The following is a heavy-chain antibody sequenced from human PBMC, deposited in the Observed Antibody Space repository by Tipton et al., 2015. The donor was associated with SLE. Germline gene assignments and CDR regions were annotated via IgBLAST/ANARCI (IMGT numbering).Heavy chain of an antibody. J-gene: IGHJ4*02. CDR3: AKDRYCSGGTCFASYFDH. CDR1: GFTLRNYA. V-gene: IGHV3-23*01. CDR2: ISGGGGSI. Sequence: SLRLSCAASGFTLRNYAMSWVRQAPGKGLEWVSYISGGGGSIYYADSVKGRFTISRDNSKNTLYLQMSSLRAEDTAVYYCAKDRYCSGGTCFASYFDHWGQGNLVTVSS. D-gene: IGHD2-15*01.